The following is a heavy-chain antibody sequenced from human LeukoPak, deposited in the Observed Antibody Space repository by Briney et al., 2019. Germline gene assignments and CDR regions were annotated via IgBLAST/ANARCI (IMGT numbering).Heavy chain of an antibody. Sequence: SVKVSCKASGGTFSSYAISWVRQAPGQGLVWMGGIIPIFGTANYAQKFQGRVTITADESTSTAYMELSSLRSEDTAVYYCAREGYGYGSDAFDIWGQGTMVTVSS. D-gene: IGHD5-18*01. V-gene: IGHV1-69*01. CDR3: AREGYGYGSDAFDI. CDR1: GGTFSSYA. J-gene: IGHJ3*02. CDR2: IIPIFGTA.